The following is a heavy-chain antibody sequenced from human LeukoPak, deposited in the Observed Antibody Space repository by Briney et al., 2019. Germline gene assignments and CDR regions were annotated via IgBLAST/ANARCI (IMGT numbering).Heavy chain of an antibody. D-gene: IGHD3-22*01. Sequence: GGSLRLSCAASGFTFSSYAMSWVRQAPGKGLEWVSAISGSGGSTYYADSVKGRFTISRDNSKNTLYLQMNSLRAEDTAVYYCAKDYYDSSGYYYSGSGPYWGQGTLVTVSS. V-gene: IGHV3-23*01. CDR3: AKDYYDSSGYYYSGSGPY. J-gene: IGHJ4*02. CDR1: GFTFSSYA. CDR2: ISGSGGST.